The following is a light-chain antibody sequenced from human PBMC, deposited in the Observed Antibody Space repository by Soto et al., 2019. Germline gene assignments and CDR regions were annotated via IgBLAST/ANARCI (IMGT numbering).Light chain of an antibody. Sequence: DILMTQSPSSVSASVGDRVSINCRASQGISSWLARYQQKPGKAPKLLISYASTLQSGVPSRFTGSGSGTNFTLTINSLRAEDFATYYCQQANSFPHTFGQGTKVDIK. CDR1: QGISSW. V-gene: IGKV1-12*01. J-gene: IGKJ2*01. CDR2: YAS. CDR3: QQANSFPHT.